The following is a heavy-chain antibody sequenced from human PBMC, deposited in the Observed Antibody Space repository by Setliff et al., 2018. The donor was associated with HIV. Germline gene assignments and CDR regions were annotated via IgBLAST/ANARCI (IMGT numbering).Heavy chain of an antibody. CDR3: ARVSCSSWYPIPRYYYYSMDV. V-gene: IGHV4-34*01. CDR2: IQHTGRT. J-gene: IGHJ6*03. CDR1: GGSFSGYC. Sequence: SETLSLTCAVYGGSFSGYCWTWIRQPPGKGLEWIGEIQHTGRTNYNPSLSSRVTTSVDTSKNQFSLKLTSVTAADTAVYYCARVSCSSWYPIPRYYYYSMDVWGNGTTVTVSS. D-gene: IGHD6-13*01.